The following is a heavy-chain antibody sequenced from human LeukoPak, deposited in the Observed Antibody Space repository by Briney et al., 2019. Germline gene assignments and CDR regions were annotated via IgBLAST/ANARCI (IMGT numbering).Heavy chain of an antibody. J-gene: IGHJ3*02. V-gene: IGHV1-18*01. D-gene: IGHD3-9*01. Sequence: GASVKVSCKASGYTFTSYGISWVRQAPGQGLEWMGCISAYNGNTNYAQKLQGRVTMTTDTSTSTAYMELRSLRSDDTAVYYCARVDRVILNSDAFDIWGQGTMVTVSS. CDR3: ARVDRVILNSDAFDI. CDR1: GYTFTSYG. CDR2: ISAYNGNT.